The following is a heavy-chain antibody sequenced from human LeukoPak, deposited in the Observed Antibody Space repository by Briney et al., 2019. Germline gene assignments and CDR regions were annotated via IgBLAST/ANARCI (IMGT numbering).Heavy chain of an antibody. CDR3: ARLTGYYKGYDY. Sequence: SQTLSLTCTVSGGSISSGSYYWSWIRQPAGKGLEWIGRIYTSGSTNYNPSLKSRVTISVDTSKNQFSLKLSSVTAADTAVYYCARLTGYYKGYDYWGQGTLVTVSS. V-gene: IGHV4-61*02. CDR2: IYTSGST. CDR1: GGSISSGSYY. J-gene: IGHJ4*02. D-gene: IGHD3-9*01.